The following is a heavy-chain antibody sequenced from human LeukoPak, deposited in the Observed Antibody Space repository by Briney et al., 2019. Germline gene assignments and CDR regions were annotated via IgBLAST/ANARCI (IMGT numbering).Heavy chain of an antibody. Sequence: GGSLRLSCAASGFTFSSYWMHWVRQAPGKGLEWVAVISYDGSDKFYADSVKGQFTISRDNSKNTLYLQMNSLRPEDTAVYYCARDQIWAGGYIDYWGQGTLVTVSS. CDR2: ISYDGSDK. CDR3: ARDQIWAGGYIDY. V-gene: IGHV3-30-3*01. CDR1: GFTFSSYW. D-gene: IGHD2-8*02. J-gene: IGHJ4*02.